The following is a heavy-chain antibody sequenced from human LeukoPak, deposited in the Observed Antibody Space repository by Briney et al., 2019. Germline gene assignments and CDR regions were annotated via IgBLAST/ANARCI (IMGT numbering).Heavy chain of an antibody. CDR1: GYTFTNFG. V-gene: IGHV1-18*01. J-gene: IGHJ4*02. D-gene: IGHD5-18*01. CDR2: ISPYKGTT. CDR3: ARDSPAMVPNYFDY. Sequence: GASVTVSCKASGYTFTNFGISWVRQAPGQGLEWMGWISPYKGTTYYAQNFQGRVTMTTDTSTSTAYMELRSLRSGDTAVYYCARDSPAMVPNYFDYWGQGTLVTVSS.